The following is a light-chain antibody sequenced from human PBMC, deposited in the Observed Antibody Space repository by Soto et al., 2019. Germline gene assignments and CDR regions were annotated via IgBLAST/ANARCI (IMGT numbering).Light chain of an antibody. CDR2: AAS. CDR1: QSIRSH. V-gene: IGKV1-39*01. Sequence: DIQMIQSPSSLSASVGDRVSITCRASQSIRSHLNWYQHKPGKAPKVLIYAASSLQGGVPSRFSGSGSGTDFTLTIKSLQPEDFATYYCQQSFSSPFTFGPGTKVDVK. CDR3: QQSFSSPFT. J-gene: IGKJ3*01.